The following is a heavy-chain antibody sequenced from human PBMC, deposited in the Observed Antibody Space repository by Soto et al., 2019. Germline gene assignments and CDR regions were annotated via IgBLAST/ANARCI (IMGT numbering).Heavy chain of an antibody. CDR3: ARPYSSSWLFFDY. J-gene: IGHJ4*02. D-gene: IGHD6-13*01. CDR2: ISSSSSYI. Sequence: EVQLVESGGGLVKPGGSLRLSCAASGFTFSSYSMNWVRQAPGKGLEWVSSISSSSSYIYYADSVKGRFTISRDNAKNSLYLQMNGLRAEGTAVYYCARPYSSSWLFFDYWGQGTLVTVSS. CDR1: GFTFSSYS. V-gene: IGHV3-21*01.